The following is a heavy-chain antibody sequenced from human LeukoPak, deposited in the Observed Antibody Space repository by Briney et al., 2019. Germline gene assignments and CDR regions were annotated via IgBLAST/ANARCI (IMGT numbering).Heavy chain of an antibody. CDR2: ITSGGSST. Sequence: GGSLRLSCAASGFIFSNYAMSWGRQAPGKGLEWVSTITSGGSSTYYADSVKGRFSISRDNSKNMLYLQMTSLRAEDTAVYYCAKAPRDYDFWSGYDYYYYMDVWGKGTTVTVSS. CDR3: AKAPRDYDFWSGYDYYYYMDV. CDR1: GFIFSNYA. D-gene: IGHD3-3*01. V-gene: IGHV3-23*01. J-gene: IGHJ6*03.